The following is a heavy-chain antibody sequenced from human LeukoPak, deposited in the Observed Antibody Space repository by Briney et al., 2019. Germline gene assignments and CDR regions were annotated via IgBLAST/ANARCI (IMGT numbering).Heavy chain of an antibody. V-gene: IGHV3-49*04. CDR1: GFTFSDYA. CDR2: IRSTPNGGTT. CDR3: TRETAWE. Sequence: GGSLRLSCAASGFTFSDYAMNWVRQAPGKGLEWVGFIRSTPNGGTTEYAASVKGRFTISRDDSKNIAYLEMHSLTTEDTAVYYCTRETAWEWGQGTLVTVSS. J-gene: IGHJ4*02. D-gene: IGHD1-26*01.